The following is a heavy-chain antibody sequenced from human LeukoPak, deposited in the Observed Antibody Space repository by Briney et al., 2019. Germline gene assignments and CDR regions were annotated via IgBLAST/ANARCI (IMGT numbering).Heavy chain of an antibody. Sequence: GGSLRLSCAASGFTFSSYSMNWVRQAPGKGLEWVSSIRSSSSYIYYADSVKGRFTISRDNAKNSLYLQMNSLRAEDTAVYYCARYYSHTSAWSEGGLDQWGQGTLVTVSS. CDR2: IRSSSSYI. V-gene: IGHV3-21*01. CDR1: GFTFSSYS. CDR3: ARYYSHTSAWSEGGLDQ. D-gene: IGHD6-19*01. J-gene: IGHJ4*02.